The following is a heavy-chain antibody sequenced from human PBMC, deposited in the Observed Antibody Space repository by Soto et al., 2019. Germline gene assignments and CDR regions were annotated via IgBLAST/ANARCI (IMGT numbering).Heavy chain of an antibody. CDR2: IYDTGISGYTPST. CDR3: ARGEDAVFYYGLDV. J-gene: IGHJ6*02. V-gene: IGHV4-59*01. CDR1: GGSITSSS. Sequence: SETLSLTCTVSGGSITSSSWSWVRRPPGKGLEWIAYIYDTGISGYTPSTSYNPSLKSRVTMSVDTSKSQFSLKLTSVTAADTAVYYCARGEDAVFYYGLDVWGQGITVTVSS.